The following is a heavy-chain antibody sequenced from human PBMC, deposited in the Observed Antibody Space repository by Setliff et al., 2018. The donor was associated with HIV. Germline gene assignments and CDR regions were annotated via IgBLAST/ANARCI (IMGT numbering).Heavy chain of an antibody. CDR1: GGSISDYSDY. CDR3: ARGKRGGNYYFDY. V-gene: IGHV4-39*01. J-gene: IGHJ4*02. Sequence: SETLSLTCTVSGGSISDYSDYWGWIRQPPGKGLEWIGNIYYSGSTYYNPSLKSRVTMSVDTSKNQFSLKLSSVTATDTAVYYCARGKRGGNYYFDYWGQGTLVTV. D-gene: IGHD1-7*01. CDR2: IYYSGST.